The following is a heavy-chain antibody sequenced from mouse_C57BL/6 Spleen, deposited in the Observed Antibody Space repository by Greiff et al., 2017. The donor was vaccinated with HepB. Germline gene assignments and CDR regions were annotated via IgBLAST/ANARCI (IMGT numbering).Heavy chain of an antibody. J-gene: IGHJ1*03. D-gene: IGHD2-5*01. CDR1: GYTFTSYW. V-gene: IGHV1-53*01. CDR3: ARSPTIVTTRYFDV. CDR2: INPSNGGT. Sequence: QVQLQQPGTELVKPGASVKLSCKASGYTFTSYWMHWVKQRPGQGLEWIGNINPSNGGTNYNEKFKSKATLTVDKSSSTAYMQLSSLTSGESAVYYWARSPTIVTTRYFDVWGTRTTVTVSS.